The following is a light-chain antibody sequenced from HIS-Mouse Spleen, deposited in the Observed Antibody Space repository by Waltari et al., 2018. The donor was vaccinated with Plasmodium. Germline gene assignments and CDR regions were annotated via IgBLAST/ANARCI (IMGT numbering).Light chain of an antibody. CDR3: QQYDNLPPLFT. J-gene: IGKJ3*01. Sequence: DIQMTQSPSSLSASVGDRVTITCQASQDISNYLNWYQQKPGKAPKLLIYDASNLETGVPSRFSGSGSGTDFTFTISSLQPGDIATYYCQQYDNLPPLFTFGPGTKVDIK. CDR1: QDISNY. CDR2: DAS. V-gene: IGKV1-33*01.